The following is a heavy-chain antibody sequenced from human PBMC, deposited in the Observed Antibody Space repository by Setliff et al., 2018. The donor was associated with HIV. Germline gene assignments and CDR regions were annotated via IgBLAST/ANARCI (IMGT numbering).Heavy chain of an antibody. CDR1: GFIFDDYA. CDR2: VSPGGGTT. D-gene: IGHD2-15*01. J-gene: IGHJ4*02. CDR3: TPLHY. Sequence: GGSLRLSCAASGFIFDDYAMHWVRQPPGKGLEWVSSVSPGGGTTYYADSVKGRFTISRDNSKSTLYLQMTSLRPEDTAVYYCTPLHYWGQGTLVTVSS. V-gene: IGHV3-23*01.